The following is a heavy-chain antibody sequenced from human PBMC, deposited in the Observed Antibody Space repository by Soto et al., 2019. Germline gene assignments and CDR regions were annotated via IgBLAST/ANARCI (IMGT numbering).Heavy chain of an antibody. CDR1: GYTFTSYG. J-gene: IGHJ4*02. CDR3: ARVYSSGLTQYYFDY. Sequence: ASVKVSCKASGYTFTSYGISWVRQAPGQGLEWMGWINAYNGNTNYAQKLQGRVTMTTDTSTSTAYMELRSLRSDDTAVYYCARVYSSGLTQYYFDYWGQGTLVTVSS. D-gene: IGHD6-19*01. V-gene: IGHV1-18*01. CDR2: INAYNGNT.